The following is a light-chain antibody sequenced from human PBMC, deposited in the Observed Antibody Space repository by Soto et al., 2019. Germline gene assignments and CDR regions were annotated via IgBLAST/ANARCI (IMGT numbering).Light chain of an antibody. J-gene: IGLJ3*02. CDR2: RSD. CDR1: SSNIGNNF. CDR3: ASWDDTLSGVV. V-gene: IGLV1-47*01. Sequence: QPVLTQPPSASGTPGQRVTMSCSGSSSNIGNNFVFWYQHLPGTAPNLLIYRSDQRPSGVPDRFSASKSGTSASLAISGPRSDDEADYYCASWDDTLSGVVFGGGTKLTVL.